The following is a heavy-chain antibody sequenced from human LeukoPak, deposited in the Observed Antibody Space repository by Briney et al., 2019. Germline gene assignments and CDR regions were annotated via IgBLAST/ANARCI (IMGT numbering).Heavy chain of an antibody. J-gene: IGHJ6*03. CDR1: GGSISSSSYY. D-gene: IGHD6-19*01. Sequence: SETLSLTCTVSGGSISSSSYYWGWIRQPPGKGLEWIGSIYYSGSTYYNPSLKSRVTISVDTSKNQFSLKLSSVTAADTAVYYCARHGARGQWLAYYYYYYMDVWGKGTTVTVSS. V-gene: IGHV4-39*01. CDR2: IYYSGST. CDR3: ARHGARGQWLAYYYYYYMDV.